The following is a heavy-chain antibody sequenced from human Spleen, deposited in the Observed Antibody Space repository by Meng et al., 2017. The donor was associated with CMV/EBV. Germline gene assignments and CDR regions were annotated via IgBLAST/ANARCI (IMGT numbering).Heavy chain of an antibody. CDR2: INPNSGDT. V-gene: IGHV1-2*02. J-gene: IGHJ5*02. CDR3: ARARPARPRFATGGWFDP. D-gene: IGHD6-6*01. CDR1: QYTFTGYY. Sequence: ASVKVSCKASQYTFTGYYMHWVRQAPGQGLEWMGWINPNSGDTTYAQKFQGRVTMTRDTSTSTVYMELSSLRSEDTAVYYCARARPARPRFATGGWFDPWGQGTLVTVSS.